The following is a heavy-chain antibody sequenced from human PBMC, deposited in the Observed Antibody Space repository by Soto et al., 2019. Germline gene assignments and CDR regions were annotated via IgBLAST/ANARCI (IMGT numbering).Heavy chain of an antibody. V-gene: IGHV1-58*01. Sequence: QMQLVQSGPEVKKPGTSVKVSCKASGFTFTSSAVQWVRQARGQRLEWIGWIVVGSGNTNYAQKFQERVTITRDMSTSTAYMELSSLRSEDTALYYCAAGGIAVAASDYCGQGTLVTVSS. D-gene: IGHD6-19*01. CDR2: IVVGSGNT. J-gene: IGHJ4*02. CDR3: AAGGIAVAASDY. CDR1: GFTFTSSA.